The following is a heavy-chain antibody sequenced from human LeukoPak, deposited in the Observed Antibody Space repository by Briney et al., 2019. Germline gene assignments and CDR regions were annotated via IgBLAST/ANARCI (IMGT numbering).Heavy chain of an antibody. V-gene: IGHV3-48*01. CDR2: ISTSSTTI. CDR3: ARVYETNGYLY. CDR1: GFTFSSYS. D-gene: IGHD3-22*01. Sequence: GGSLRLSCSASGFTFSSYSMNWVRQTPGKGLKWVSYISTSSTTIYYEDSVKGRFTISRDNAKNTVYLQMNSLRVEDTAVYYCARVYETNGYLYRGQGSPVTVSS. J-gene: IGHJ4*02.